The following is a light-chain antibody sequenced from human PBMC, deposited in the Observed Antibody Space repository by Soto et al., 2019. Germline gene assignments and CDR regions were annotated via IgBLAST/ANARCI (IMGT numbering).Light chain of an antibody. Sequence: SVLAQPPSPSGSPGQSVALPCPGTSCDVGGYNYVSWYQQHPGKAPKLMIYEVSKRPSGVPDRFSGSKSGNTASLTVSGLQAEDEADYYCSSYAGSVYVFGTGTKVTVL. CDR3: SSYAGSVYV. CDR2: EVS. J-gene: IGLJ1*01. V-gene: IGLV2-8*01. CDR1: SCDVGGYNY.